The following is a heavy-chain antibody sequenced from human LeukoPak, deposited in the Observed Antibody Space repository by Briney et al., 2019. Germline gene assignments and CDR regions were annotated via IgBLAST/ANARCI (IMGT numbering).Heavy chain of an antibody. D-gene: IGHD2-2*01. Sequence: SETLSLTCTVSSVSISNYYWSWLRQPPGKGLEWIGYIYSSGSTNYNPSLKSRVTISVDTSKNQFSLKLSSVTAADTAVYYCARAYCSSTSCYPHFDYWGQGTLVTVSS. CDR2: IYSSGST. V-gene: IGHV4-59*01. CDR3: ARAYCSSTSCYPHFDY. CDR1: SVSISNYY. J-gene: IGHJ4*02.